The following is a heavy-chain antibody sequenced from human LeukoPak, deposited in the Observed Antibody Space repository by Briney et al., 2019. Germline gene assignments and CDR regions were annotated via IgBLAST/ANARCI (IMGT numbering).Heavy chain of an antibody. Sequence: ASVKVSCKASGYTFTSYYINWVRQATGQGLEWMGWMNPNSGNTGYAQKFQGRVTITRNTSISTAYMVLSSLRSEDTAVYYCARSDGNFDALFDYWGQGTLVTVSS. V-gene: IGHV1-8*03. CDR2: MNPNSGNT. CDR3: ARSDGNFDALFDY. CDR1: GYTFTSYY. D-gene: IGHD3-9*01. J-gene: IGHJ4*02.